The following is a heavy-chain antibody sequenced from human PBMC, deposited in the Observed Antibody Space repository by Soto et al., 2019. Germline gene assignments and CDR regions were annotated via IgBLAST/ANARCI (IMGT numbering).Heavy chain of an antibody. D-gene: IGHD1-26*01. Sequence: GASVKVSCKASGYTFTSYGISWVRQAPGQGLEWMGWISAYNANTNYAQKLQGRVTMTTDTSTSTSYMELRSLRSDDTAVYFCARDRRGATGDYWGQGTLVTVSS. CDR3: ARDRRGATGDY. V-gene: IGHV1-18*01. J-gene: IGHJ4*02. CDR1: GYTFTSYG. CDR2: ISAYNANT.